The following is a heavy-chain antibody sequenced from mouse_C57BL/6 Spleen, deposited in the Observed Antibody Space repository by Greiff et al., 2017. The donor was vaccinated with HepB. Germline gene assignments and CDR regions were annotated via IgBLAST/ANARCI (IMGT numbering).Heavy chain of an antibody. Sequence: EVKLMEPGGGLVQPGGSLSLSCAASGFTFTDYYMSWVRQPPGKAHEWLGFIRNKANGYTTEYSAYVKGRFTISRDNSQSILYLKMHALRAEDSATYYYARSAYYSNYGFDYWGQGTTLTVSS. V-gene: IGHV7-3*01. D-gene: IGHD2-5*01. CDR1: GFTFTDYY. CDR2: IRNKANGYTT. CDR3: ARSAYYSNYGFDY. J-gene: IGHJ2*01.